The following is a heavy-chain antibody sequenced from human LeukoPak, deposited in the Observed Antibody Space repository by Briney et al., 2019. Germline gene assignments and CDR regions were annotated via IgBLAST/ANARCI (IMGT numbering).Heavy chain of an antibody. V-gene: IGHV4-59*11. D-gene: IGHD3-22*01. CDR1: GGSISSHD. J-gene: IGHJ4*02. CDR2: IYDSGST. Sequence: SETLSLTCTVSGGSISSHDWGWIRQPPGKGLEGIGYIYDSGSTTYNPSLKSRVTILVDTSKDQVSLTLSSVTAADTAVYYCARGRRGRYYDLSRYNYFDYWGQGTLVSVSS. CDR3: ARGRRGRYYDLSRYNYFDY.